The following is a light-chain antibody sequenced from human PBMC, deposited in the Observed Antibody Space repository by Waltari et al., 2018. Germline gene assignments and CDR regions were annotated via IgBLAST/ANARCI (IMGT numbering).Light chain of an antibody. Sequence: DIVMTQSPESMAVSLGEKGTINCKSSQTVLYSTNNKNYLAWYQQKPGQPPKVLIYWASTRESGVPDRFSGSGSGTDFTLTISSLQAADAAVYYCQQYLSPPWTFGHGTKVEVK. V-gene: IGKV4-1*01. CDR1: QTVLYSTNNKNY. CDR3: QQYLSPPWT. J-gene: IGKJ1*01. CDR2: WAS.